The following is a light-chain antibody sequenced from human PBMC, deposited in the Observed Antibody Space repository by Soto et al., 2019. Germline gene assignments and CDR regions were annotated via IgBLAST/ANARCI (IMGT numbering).Light chain of an antibody. CDR1: QSVSSSS. CDR3: QSYNTARPT. J-gene: IGKJ5*01. V-gene: IGKV3-20*01. Sequence: PGASTTPSCTASQSVSSSSLAWYQHKPGQAPRLLIHGASSRVTGIPDRFSGSGSGTDFTLTISGLQPEDLATYYCQSYNTARPTFGQGTRLEI. CDR2: GAS.